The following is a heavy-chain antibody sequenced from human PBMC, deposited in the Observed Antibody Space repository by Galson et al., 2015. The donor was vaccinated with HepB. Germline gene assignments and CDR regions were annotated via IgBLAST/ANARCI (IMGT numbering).Heavy chain of an antibody. J-gene: IGHJ4*02. CDR3: ASRDRKGGWGAAW. CDR2: IIPIFGTA. CDR1: GGTFSSYA. V-gene: IGHV1-69*06. D-gene: IGHD3-10*01. Sequence: SVKVSCKASGGTFSSYAISWVRQAPGQGLEWMGGIIPIFGTANYAQKFQGRVTITADKSTSTAYMELSSLRSEDTAVYYCASRDRKGGWGAAWWGQGTLVTVSS.